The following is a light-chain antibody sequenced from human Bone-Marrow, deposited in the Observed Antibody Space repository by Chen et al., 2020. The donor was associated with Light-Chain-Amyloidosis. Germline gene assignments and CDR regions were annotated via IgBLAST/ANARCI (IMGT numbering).Light chain of an antibody. J-gene: IGKJ1*01. CDR3: QQYSTLPWT. CDR1: QTLLYRGNNKDY. Sequence: DIVMTQSPDSLTVSLGERATINCKSSQTLLYRGNNKDYLAWYQQKPGQPPTLLFYWSSIREYGVPDRFIGSGSVTNFSLTITSLQAEDVAVYYCQQYSTLPWTFGQGTTVEI. V-gene: IGKV4-1*01. CDR2: WSS.